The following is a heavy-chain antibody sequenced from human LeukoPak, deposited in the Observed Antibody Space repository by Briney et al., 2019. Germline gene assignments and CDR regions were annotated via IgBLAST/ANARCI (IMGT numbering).Heavy chain of an antibody. D-gene: IGHD5-12*01. V-gene: IGHV3-23*01. J-gene: IGHJ5*02. CDR2: INDGGGTT. CDR3: AKDPPGSGYYFDP. Sequence: GGSLRLSCAASGFTVSNNFMSWVRQAPGKGLEWVSTINDGGGTTYYADSVKGRFTISRDNSKNTLYLQMNSLRADDTAVYYCAKDPPGSGYYFDPWGQGTLVIVSS. CDR1: GFTVSNNF.